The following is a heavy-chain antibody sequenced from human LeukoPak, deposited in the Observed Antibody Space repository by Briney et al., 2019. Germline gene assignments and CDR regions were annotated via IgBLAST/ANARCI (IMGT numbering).Heavy chain of an antibody. D-gene: IGHD1-1*01. CDR3: AREGTSGTHLNWFDP. Sequence: SETLSLTCTVPGASISSYYWSWIRQPPGKGLEWIGHIYGSGSTNYNPSLKSRVTLSVDTSKNQFSLKLSSVTAADTAVYYCAREGTSGTHLNWFDPWGQGTLVTVSS. J-gene: IGHJ5*02. CDR1: GASISSYY. V-gene: IGHV4-59*01. CDR2: IYGSGST.